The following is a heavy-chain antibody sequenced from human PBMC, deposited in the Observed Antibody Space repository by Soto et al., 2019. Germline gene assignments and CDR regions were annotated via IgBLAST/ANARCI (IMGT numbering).Heavy chain of an antibody. CDR1: GGTFSSYT. Sequence: QVQLVQSGAEVKKPGSSVKVSCKASGGTFSSYTISWVRQAPGQGLEWMGRIIPILGIANYAQKIQGRVTITADKSTSTAYMELSSLRSEDTAVYYCARECRYSYGYYYYYGMDVWGQGTTVTVSS. D-gene: IGHD5-18*01. V-gene: IGHV1-69*08. CDR3: ARECRYSYGYYYYYGMDV. J-gene: IGHJ6*02. CDR2: IIPILGIA.